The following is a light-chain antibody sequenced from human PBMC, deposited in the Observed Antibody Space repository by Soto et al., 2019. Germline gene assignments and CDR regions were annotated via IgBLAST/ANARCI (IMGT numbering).Light chain of an antibody. J-gene: IGLJ3*02. V-gene: IGLV1-40*01. Sequence: QAVVTQPPSVSGAPGLRVTISCTGGSTNIGAGYDVHWYQQLPGRAPKLLVYGDNNRPSGVPDRFSGSKSGTSASLAITGLLPEDEADYYCQSYDNRLSGSGVFGGGTKVTVL. CDR1: STNIGAGYD. CDR2: GDN. CDR3: QSYDNRLSGSGV.